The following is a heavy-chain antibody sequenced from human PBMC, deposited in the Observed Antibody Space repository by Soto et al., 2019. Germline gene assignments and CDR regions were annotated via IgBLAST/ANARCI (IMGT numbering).Heavy chain of an antibody. D-gene: IGHD2-21*02. V-gene: IGHV3-48*02. CDR2: ISLNGDSI. CDR1: GFTFSTYS. CDR3: ARGRGGDCQDYFDF. J-gene: IGHJ4*02. Sequence: EVQVVESGGAFVQPGESLRLSCATSGFTFSTYSMNWVRQAPGKGLEWVSYISLNGDSIYYGDSMKGRFTISRDNAKKSLYLQMDRLREEDTAMYVCARGRGGDCQDYFDFWGQGTLVSVSS.